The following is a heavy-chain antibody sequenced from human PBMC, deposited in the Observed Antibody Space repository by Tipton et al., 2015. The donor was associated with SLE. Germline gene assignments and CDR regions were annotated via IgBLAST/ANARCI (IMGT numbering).Heavy chain of an antibody. Sequence: TLSLTCTVSGGSISSSSYYWGWIRQPPGKGLEWIGSIYYSGSTYYNPSLKSRVTISVDTSKNQFSLKLSSVTAADTAVYYCVRHLRDLLPHYMDVWGKGTTVTVSS. D-gene: IGHD1-26*01. CDR2: IYYSGST. CDR1: GGSISSSSYY. J-gene: IGHJ6*03. CDR3: VRHLRDLLPHYMDV. V-gene: IGHV4-39*01.